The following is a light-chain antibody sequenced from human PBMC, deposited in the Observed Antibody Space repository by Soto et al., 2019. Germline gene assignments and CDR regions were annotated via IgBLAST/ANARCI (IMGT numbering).Light chain of an antibody. J-gene: IGKJ1*01. Sequence: DIQMTQSPSTLSASVGDRVTITCRAMQTIGSWLAWYQQKPGKAPELLIYDASTLEGGVPSRFSGSGSGTEFSLTITSLQPDDFATFYCQQYSSFTRTFGQGTKVEIK. V-gene: IGKV1-5*01. CDR2: DAS. CDR3: QQYSSFTRT. CDR1: QTIGSW.